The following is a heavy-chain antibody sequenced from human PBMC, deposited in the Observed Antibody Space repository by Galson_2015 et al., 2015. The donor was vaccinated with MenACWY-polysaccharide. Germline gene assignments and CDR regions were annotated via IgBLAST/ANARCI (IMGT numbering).Heavy chain of an antibody. V-gene: IGHV3-7*03. Sequence: SLRLSCAASGFTFSTYWMTWVRQAPGKGLEWVANIKQDGSEKYYVDSVKGRFTISRDNAENSLYLQMNSLKTEDTAVYYCSTGDGHTTGFDYWGQGALVMVSS. CDR1: GFTFSTYW. CDR3: STGDGHTTGFDY. CDR2: IKQDGSEK. J-gene: IGHJ4*02. D-gene: IGHD2-8*02.